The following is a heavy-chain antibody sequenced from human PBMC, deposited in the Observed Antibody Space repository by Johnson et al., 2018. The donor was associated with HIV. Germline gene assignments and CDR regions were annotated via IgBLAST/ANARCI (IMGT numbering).Heavy chain of an antibody. CDR2: IKTKTDGGTI. D-gene: IGHD3-10*01. J-gene: IGHJ3*02. CDR1: GFTFSSAW. CDR3: TTDWEYYYGAGKLDAFDM. Sequence: VQLVESGGGVVQPGRSLRLSCAASGFTFSSAWMGWVRQAPGKGLEWVGRIKTKTDGGTIDYNAPVKGRFSIPRDDSKNTLYLQMNSLKTEDTAVYYCTTDWEYYYGAGKLDAFDMWGQGTMVIVSS. V-gene: IGHV3-15*01.